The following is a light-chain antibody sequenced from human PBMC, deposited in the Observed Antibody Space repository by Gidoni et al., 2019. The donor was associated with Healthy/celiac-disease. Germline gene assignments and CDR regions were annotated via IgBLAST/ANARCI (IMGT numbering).Light chain of an antibody. CDR2: GTS. CDR3: QSYDSSRSGSYV. J-gene: IGLJ1*01. V-gene: IGLV1-40*01. Sequence: QSVLMHPPSVSGAPGQRVTIPCTGSSSNIGAGYDVHWYQQLPGTAPKLLIYGTSNRPSGVPDRFSGSKSGTSASLAITGLQAEDEADYDCQSYDSSRSGSYVFGTGTKVTVL. CDR1: SSNIGAGYD.